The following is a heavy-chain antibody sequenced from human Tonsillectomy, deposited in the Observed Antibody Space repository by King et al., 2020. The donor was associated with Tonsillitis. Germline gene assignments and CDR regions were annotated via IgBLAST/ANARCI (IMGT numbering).Heavy chain of an antibody. J-gene: IGHJ6*02. V-gene: IGHV3-23*04. CDR1: GLTLRSYA. Sequence: EVQLVESGGGLVQPGGSLRLSCAASGLTLRSYAMSWVRQAPGKGLEWVSGIRGGGGSTNYADSVKGRFTISRDDFKNTLYLQMNSLRAEDAAVYYCAKGNYDILTGYYSYYYYSNMDVWGQGTTVTVSS. CDR3: AKGNYDILTGYYSYYYYSNMDV. CDR2: IRGGGGST. D-gene: IGHD3-9*01.